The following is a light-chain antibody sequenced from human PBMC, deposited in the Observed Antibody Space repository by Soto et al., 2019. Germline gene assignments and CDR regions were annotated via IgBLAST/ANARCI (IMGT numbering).Light chain of an antibody. V-gene: IGKV3-15*01. Sequence: EIVMTQSPATLSVSPGERTTISYRASRNINRKLAWYQQKPGQAPRLLISGASTRATGIPARFSGSGSGTEFSLTISSLQSEDFAVYYCEQYYDYPPLIFGGGTKVEIK. CDR3: EQYYDYPPLI. CDR2: GAS. J-gene: IGKJ4*01. CDR1: RNINRK.